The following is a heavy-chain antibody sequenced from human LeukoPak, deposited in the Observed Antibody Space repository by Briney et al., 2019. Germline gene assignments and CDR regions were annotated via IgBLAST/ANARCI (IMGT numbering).Heavy chain of an antibody. J-gene: IGHJ5*02. CDR3: ARDYSRVWFGELLS. Sequence: GGSLRLSCAASGFTFSSYWMSWARQAPGKGLEWVANIKQDGSEKYYVDSVKGRFTISRDNAKNSLYLQMNSLRAEDTAVYYCARDYSRVWFGELLSSGQGTLVTVSS. CDR2: IKQDGSEK. CDR1: GFTFSSYW. D-gene: IGHD3-10*01. V-gene: IGHV3-7*01.